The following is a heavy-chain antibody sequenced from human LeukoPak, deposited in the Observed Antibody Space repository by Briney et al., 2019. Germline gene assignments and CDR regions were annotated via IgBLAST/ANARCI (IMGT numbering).Heavy chain of an antibody. V-gene: IGHV3-21*01. D-gene: IGHD6-13*01. CDR3: AREIAAAANFDY. J-gene: IGHJ4*02. Sequence: GGSLRLSCAASGFTFSSYSMNWVRQALGKGLEWVSSISSSSSYIYYADSVKGRFTISRDNAKNSLYLQMNSLRAEDTAVYYCAREIAAAANFDYWGQGTLVTVSS. CDR1: GFTFSSYS. CDR2: ISSSSSYI.